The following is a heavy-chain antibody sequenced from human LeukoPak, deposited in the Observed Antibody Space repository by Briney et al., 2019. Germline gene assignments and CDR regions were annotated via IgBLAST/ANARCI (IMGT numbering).Heavy chain of an antibody. CDR2: ISGSSGTR. CDR1: GFTFSSYS. Sequence: PGGSLRLSCAASGFTFSSYSMNWVRQAPGKGLEWVSYISGSSGTRHYADSVKGRFTISRDNAKNSLYLQMNSLRAEDTAVYYCARAPYTSSWYRGDNDYWGQGTLVTVSS. J-gene: IGHJ4*02. CDR3: ARAPYTSSWYRGDNDY. V-gene: IGHV3-48*01. D-gene: IGHD6-13*01.